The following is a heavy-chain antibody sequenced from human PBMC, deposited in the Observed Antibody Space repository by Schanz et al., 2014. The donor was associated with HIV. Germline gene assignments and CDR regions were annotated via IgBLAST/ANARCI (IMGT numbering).Heavy chain of an antibody. J-gene: IGHJ3*02. CDR1: GYTFNGYY. D-gene: IGHD6-13*01. CDR3: ARDLVDSSTWYDAFDI. Sequence: QVQLVQSGAEVKKPGASVKVSCKASGYTFNGYYMHWVRQAPGQGLEWMGWINPSSGGTNYAQKFQGRVTMTRDTSISTAYMELRRLRSDDTAVYYCARDLVDSSTWYDAFDIWGQGTKVTVSS. CDR2: INPSSGGT. V-gene: IGHV1-2*02.